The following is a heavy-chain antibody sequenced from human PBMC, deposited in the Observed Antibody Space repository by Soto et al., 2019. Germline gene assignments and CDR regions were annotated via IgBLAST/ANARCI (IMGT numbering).Heavy chain of an antibody. CDR1: GGSFSGYY. J-gene: IGHJ5*02. D-gene: IGHD2-2*01. V-gene: IGHV4-34*01. Sequence: SETLSLTCAVYGGSFSGYYWSWIRQPPGKGLEWIGEINHGGSTNYNPSLKSRVTISVDTSKNQFSLKLSSVTAADTAVYYCARRYCSSTSCYLRVNWFDPWGQGTLVTVSS. CDR2: INHGGST. CDR3: ARRYCSSTSCYLRVNWFDP.